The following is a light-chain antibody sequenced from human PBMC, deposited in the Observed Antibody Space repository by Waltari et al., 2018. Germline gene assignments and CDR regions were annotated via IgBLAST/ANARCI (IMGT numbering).Light chain of an antibody. CDR1: SGHSSNV. CDR2: VNSDGSH. J-gene: IGLJ3*02. CDR3: QTGGHGTWV. Sequence: QLVLTQSPSASASLGASVKLTCTLSSGHSSNVIAWLQQQPEKGPRYLMKVNSDGSHSKGDGIPDSFSGASSGAERYLTISSVQPEDEADYYCQTGGHGTWVFGGGTKLTVL. V-gene: IGLV4-69*01.